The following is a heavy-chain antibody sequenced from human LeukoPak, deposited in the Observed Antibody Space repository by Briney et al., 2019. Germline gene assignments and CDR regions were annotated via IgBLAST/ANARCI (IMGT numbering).Heavy chain of an antibody. CDR3: ARGGSGSADY. J-gene: IGHJ4*02. CDR1: GFTFSSYS. CDR2: ISSSSSYI. D-gene: IGHD1-26*01. V-gene: IGHV3-21*01. Sequence: GGSLRLSCAASGFTFSSYSMNWVRQAPGKGPEWVSSISSSSSYIYYADSVKGRFTISRDNAKNSLYLQMNSLRAEDTAVYYCARGGSGSADYWGQGTLVTVSS.